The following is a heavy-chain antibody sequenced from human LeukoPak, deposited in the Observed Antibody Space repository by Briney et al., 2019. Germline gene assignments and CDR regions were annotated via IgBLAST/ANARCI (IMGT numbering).Heavy chain of an antibody. D-gene: IGHD3-10*01. Sequence: SETLSLTCTVSGGSVSSGSYYWSWIRQPPGKGLEWIGYIYYRGSTDYNPSLKSRVTISVDTSKNQFSLKLSSVTAADTAVYYCASGGPYYYGSGSYPHWGQGTLVTVSS. CDR3: ASGGPYYYGSGSYPH. J-gene: IGHJ4*02. CDR2: IYYRGST. CDR1: GGSVSSGSYY. V-gene: IGHV4-61*01.